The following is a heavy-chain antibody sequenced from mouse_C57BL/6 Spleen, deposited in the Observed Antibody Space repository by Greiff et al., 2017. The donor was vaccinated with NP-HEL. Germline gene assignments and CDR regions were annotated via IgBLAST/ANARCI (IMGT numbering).Heavy chain of an antibody. CDR3: ARDGGGGYAMDY. D-gene: IGHD1-1*02. CDR1: GYSITSGYY. J-gene: IGHJ4*01. Sequence: VQLQQSGPGLVKPSQSLSLTCSVTGYSITSGYYWNWIRQFPGNKLEWMGYISYDGSNNYNPSLKNRISITRDTSKNQFFLKLNSVTTEDTATYYCARDGGGGYAMDYWGQGTSVTVSS. V-gene: IGHV3-6*01. CDR2: ISYDGSN.